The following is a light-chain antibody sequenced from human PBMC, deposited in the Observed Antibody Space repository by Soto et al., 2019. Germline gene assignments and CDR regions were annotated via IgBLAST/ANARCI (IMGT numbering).Light chain of an antibody. CDR2: DVS. Sequence: QSALTQPASVSGSPGQSITISCTGTSSDVGGYNYVSWYQQHPGKAPKLMIYDVSNRPSGVSNRFSGSKSGNTASLTISGLQAEDVADYYCSSYTSSSTRVFGGGPTLTVL. CDR3: SSYTSSSTRV. CDR1: SSDVGGYNY. V-gene: IGLV2-14*01. J-gene: IGLJ3*02.